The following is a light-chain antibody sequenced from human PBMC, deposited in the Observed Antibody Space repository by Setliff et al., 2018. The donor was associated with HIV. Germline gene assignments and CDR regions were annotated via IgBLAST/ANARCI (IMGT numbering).Light chain of an antibody. V-gene: IGLV2-11*01. CDR3: CSYAGSHTFV. CDR1: SSDVGNYNY. J-gene: IGLJ1*01. CDR2: DVI. Sequence: QSALTQPASVSGSPGQSITISCTGTSSDVGNYNYVSWYQHHPGKAPKLMIYDVIKRPSGVPDRFSGSKSGNTASLTISGLQAEDEADYYCCSYAGSHTFVFGTGTKVTVL.